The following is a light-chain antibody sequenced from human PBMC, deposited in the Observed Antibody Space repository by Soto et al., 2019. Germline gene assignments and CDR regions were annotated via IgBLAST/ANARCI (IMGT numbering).Light chain of an antibody. Sequence: VVLTQSPATLSLSPGERGTLSCGASQSVSSSYVAWYQHKPGLAPRLLIYGASSRATGIPDRFSGSGSGTDFTLTISRLEPEDFAVYYCQQYGTSPITFGQGTRLEVK. J-gene: IGKJ5*01. V-gene: IGKV3D-20*01. CDR3: QQYGTSPIT. CDR1: QSVSSSY. CDR2: GAS.